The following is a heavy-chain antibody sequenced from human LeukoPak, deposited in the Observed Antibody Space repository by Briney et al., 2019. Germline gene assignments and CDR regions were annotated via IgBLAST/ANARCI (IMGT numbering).Heavy chain of an antibody. V-gene: IGHV3-53*01. CDR2: IYSGGST. D-gene: IGHD2-15*01. J-gene: IGHJ6*02. Sequence: PGGSLRLSCAASGFTVSSNYMSWVRQAPGKGLEWVSVIYSGGSTYYADSVKGRFTISRGNSKNTLYLQMNSLRAEDTAVYYCASPYCSGGSCHDGMDVWGQGTTVTVSS. CDR3: ASPYCSGGSCHDGMDV. CDR1: GFTVSSNY.